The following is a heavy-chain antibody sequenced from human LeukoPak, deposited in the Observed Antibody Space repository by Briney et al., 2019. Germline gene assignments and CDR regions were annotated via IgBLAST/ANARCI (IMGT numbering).Heavy chain of an antibody. CDR1: GDSVSSNSAA. CDR3: ARERGIVVVPAAIESINGKSYWFDP. D-gene: IGHD2-2*01. J-gene: IGHJ5*02. CDR2: TYYRSKWYN. V-gene: IGHV6-1*01. Sequence: SQTLSLTCAISGDSVSSNSAAWNWIRQSPSRGLEWLGRTYYRSKWYNDYAVSVKSRITINPDTPKNQFSLQLNSVTPEDTAVYYCARERGIVVVPAAIESINGKSYWFDPWGQGTLVTVSS.